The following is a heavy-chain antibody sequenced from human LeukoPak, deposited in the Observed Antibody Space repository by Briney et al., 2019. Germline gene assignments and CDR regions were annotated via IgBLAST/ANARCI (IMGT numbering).Heavy chain of an antibody. V-gene: IGHV3-11*05. CDR3: ARALRGRELRRPVGY. CDR2: ISSTSRFT. Sequence: KPGGSLRLSCAASGFTFSDYYMSWIRQAPGKGLEWVSYISSTSRFTNYADSVKGRFTISRDNAKNSLYLQMNSLRAEDTAVYYCARALRGRELRRPVGYWGQGTLVTVSS. J-gene: IGHJ4*02. CDR1: GFTFSDYY. D-gene: IGHD1-26*01.